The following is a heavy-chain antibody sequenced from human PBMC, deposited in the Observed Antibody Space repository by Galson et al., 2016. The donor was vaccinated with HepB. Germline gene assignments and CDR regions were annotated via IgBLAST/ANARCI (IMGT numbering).Heavy chain of an antibody. J-gene: IGHJ4*02. D-gene: IGHD3-16*02. CDR3: ARDVRVWGNCRFDY. CDR1: GFTFSGYS. CDR2: ISSGSSYI. V-gene: IGHV3-21*01. Sequence: SLRLSCVASGFTFSGYSMSWVRQAPGKGLEWVSSISSGSSYIYYAASVKGRFTVSRNNAWNSLSLQMHSLRAEDTAIYYCARDVRVWGNCRFDYWGRGTLRTVS.